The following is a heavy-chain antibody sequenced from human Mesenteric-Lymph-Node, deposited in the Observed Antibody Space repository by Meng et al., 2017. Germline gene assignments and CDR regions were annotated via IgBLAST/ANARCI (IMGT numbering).Heavy chain of an antibody. CDR1: GGSSSTSGYY. D-gene: IGHD6-19*01. Sequence: QPQVEDAAPGLVKPSDALSLSCIVSGGSSSTSGYYWGWIRQPPGKGLEWIGSIGHSGFTYYTPSLKSRVTVSIDTSRNQFSLWLTSVTAADTAVYYCVRSSGWVKTGFDPWGQGTLVTVSS. CDR3: VRSSGWVKTGFDP. V-gene: IGHV4-39*01. CDR2: IGHSGFT. J-gene: IGHJ5*02.